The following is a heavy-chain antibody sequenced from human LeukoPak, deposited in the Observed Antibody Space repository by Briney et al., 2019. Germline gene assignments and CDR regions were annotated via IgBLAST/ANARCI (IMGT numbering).Heavy chain of an antibody. CDR2: IYSGGST. J-gene: IGHJ4*02. CDR3: ARDRRDEYYFDY. CDR1: GFTVSSNY. V-gene: IGHV3-66*01. Sequence: PGGSLRLSCAASGFTVSSNYMSWVRQAPGKGLEWVSVIYSGGSTYYADSVKGRFTISRDNSKNTLYLQMNSLRAEDTAVYYCARDRRDEYYFDYWGQGTLVTVSS.